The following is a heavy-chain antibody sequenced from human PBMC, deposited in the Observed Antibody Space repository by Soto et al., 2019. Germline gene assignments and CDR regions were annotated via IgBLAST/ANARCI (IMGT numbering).Heavy chain of an antibody. J-gene: IGHJ4*02. CDR3: ARWVPPNDY. CDR1: GYTFTSYG. CDR2: ISAYNGNT. V-gene: IGHV1-18*01. Sequence: QVQLVQSGAEVKKPGASVKVSCKASGYTFTSYGISWVRQAPGQGLEWMGWISAYNGNTNDAQKLQGRVTMTTATATYTAYMELRSLRSDYTAVYFCARWVPPNDYWCQGTLVTVSS.